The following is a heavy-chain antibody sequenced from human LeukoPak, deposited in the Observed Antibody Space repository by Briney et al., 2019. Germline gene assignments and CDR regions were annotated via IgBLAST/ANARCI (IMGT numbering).Heavy chain of an antibody. CDR1: GFNFNKYG. CDR3: AKSRLTTGFDP. J-gene: IGHJ5*02. D-gene: IGHD4-11*01. V-gene: IGHV3-30*18. Sequence: GGSLRLSCAASGFNFNKYGMHWVRQAPGKGLEWVAVISYDGSNKYYADSVKGRFTISRDNSMNTLYLQMDSLRAEDTAVYYCAKSRLTTGFDPWGQGTLVTVSS. CDR2: ISYDGSNK.